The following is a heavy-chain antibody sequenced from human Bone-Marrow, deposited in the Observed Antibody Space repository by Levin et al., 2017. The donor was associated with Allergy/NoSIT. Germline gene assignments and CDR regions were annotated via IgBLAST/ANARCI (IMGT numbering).Heavy chain of an antibody. CDR3: AGHGLRFLEWLCYFDY. J-gene: IGHJ4*02. D-gene: IGHD3-3*01. CDR2: IYHSGST. CDR1: GYSISSGYY. Sequence: SCAVSGYSISSGYYWGWIRQPPGKGLEWIGSIYHSGSTYYNPSLKSRVTISVDTSKNQFSLKLSSVTAADTAVYYCAGHGLRFLEWLCYFDYWGQGTLVTVSS. V-gene: IGHV4-38-2*01.